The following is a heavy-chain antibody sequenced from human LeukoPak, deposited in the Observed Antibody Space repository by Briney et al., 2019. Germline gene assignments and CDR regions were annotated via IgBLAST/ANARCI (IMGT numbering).Heavy chain of an antibody. CDR1: GGSISSYY. Sequence: SETLSLTCTVSGGSISSYYWSWIRQPPGKGLEWIGYVYYSGSTNYNPSLKSRVTISVDTSKNQFSLKLSSVTAADTAVYYCARVGIVGATYPFDYWGREPWSPSPQ. CDR3: ARVGIVGATYPFDY. V-gene: IGHV4-59*01. J-gene: IGHJ4*02. CDR2: VYYSGST. D-gene: IGHD1-26*01.